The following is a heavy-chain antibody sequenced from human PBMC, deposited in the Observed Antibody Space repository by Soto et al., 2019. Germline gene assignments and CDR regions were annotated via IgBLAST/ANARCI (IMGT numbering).Heavy chain of an antibody. J-gene: IGHJ1*01. CDR1: GFTFSDYY. V-gene: IGHV3-11*01. CDR2: ISASGSTI. D-gene: IGHD6-19*01. Sequence: QVHLVASGGGLVKPGGSLRLSCAASGFTFSDYYMSWIRQAPGKGLEWVSYISASGSTINSADSVEGQFTISRDNDKNSLYLQMKSLRAEDTTMYYCATDLAGTLYFHHWGQGTLVTVSS. CDR3: ATDLAGTLYFHH.